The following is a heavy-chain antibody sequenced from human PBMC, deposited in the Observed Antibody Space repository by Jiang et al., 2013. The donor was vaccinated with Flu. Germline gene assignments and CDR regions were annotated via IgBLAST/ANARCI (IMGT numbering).Heavy chain of an antibody. Sequence: PGLVKPSETLSLTCTVSGGSISSSSYYWGWIRQPPGKGLEWIGSIYYSGSTYYNPSLKSRVTISVDTSKNQFSLKLSSVTAADTAVYYCASWAYDSSGYYSDYWGQGTLVTVSS. V-gene: IGHV4-39*01. CDR2: IYYSGST. CDR1: GGSISSSSYY. J-gene: IGHJ4*02. CDR3: ASWAYDSSGYYSDY. D-gene: IGHD3-22*01.